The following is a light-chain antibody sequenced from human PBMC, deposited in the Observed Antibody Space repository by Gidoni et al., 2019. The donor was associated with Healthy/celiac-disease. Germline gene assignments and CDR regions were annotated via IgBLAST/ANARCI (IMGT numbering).Light chain of an antibody. CDR1: SSNIGANHD. J-gene: IGLJ2*01. V-gene: IGLV1-40*01. Sequence: QSVLTQPPSVSAATGQRVNRSCTGGSSNIGANHDVHWYQHFPGTVPKLLIYRNHTRPSGVPDRFSGSKSGTSASLAITGLQAEDEATYYCQSYDSSLKGAVFGGGTKLTVL. CDR2: RNH. CDR3: QSYDSSLKGAV.